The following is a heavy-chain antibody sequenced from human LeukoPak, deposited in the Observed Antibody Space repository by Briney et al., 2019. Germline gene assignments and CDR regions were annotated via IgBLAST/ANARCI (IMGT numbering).Heavy chain of an antibody. J-gene: IGHJ4*02. Sequence: ASVKISCKVSGYTFTDYYMHWVQQAPGKGLEWMGLVDPEDGETIYAEKFQGRVTITADTSTDTAYMELSSLRSEDTAVYYCARGIPYSSGWYIDYWGQGTLVTVSS. V-gene: IGHV1-69-2*01. CDR1: GYTFTDYY. D-gene: IGHD6-19*01. CDR2: VDPEDGET. CDR3: ARGIPYSSGWYIDY.